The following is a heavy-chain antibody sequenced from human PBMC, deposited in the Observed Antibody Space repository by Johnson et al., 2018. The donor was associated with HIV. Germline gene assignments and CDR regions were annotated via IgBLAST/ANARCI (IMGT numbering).Heavy chain of an antibody. J-gene: IGHJ3*02. CDR2: IPYDGSNK. Sequence: QMQLVESGGGVVQPGRSLRLSCAASGFTFSSYGMHWVRQAPGKGLEWVAVIPYDGSNKYYADSVKGRFTISRDNSKNTLYLQMNSLRAEDTAVYYCSKVLWEGDAFDIWGQGTMVTVSS. CDR3: SKVLWEGDAFDI. D-gene: IGHD2-2*01. V-gene: IGHV3-30*18. CDR1: GFTFSSYG.